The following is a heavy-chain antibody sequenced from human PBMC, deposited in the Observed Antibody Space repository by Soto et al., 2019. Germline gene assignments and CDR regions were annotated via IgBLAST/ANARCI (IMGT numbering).Heavy chain of an antibody. CDR2: IDPSDSQT. CDR3: ARGTSSGWYGYFDY. Sequence: PGESLNSSCKGSGYSFAGYWITWVLQKPGKGLEWMGRIDPSDSQTYYSPSFRGHVTISVDTSKNQFSLKLSSVTAADTAVYYCARGTSSGWYGYFDYWGQGTLVTVSS. J-gene: IGHJ4*02. V-gene: IGHV5-10-1*01. D-gene: IGHD6-19*01. CDR1: GYSFAGYW.